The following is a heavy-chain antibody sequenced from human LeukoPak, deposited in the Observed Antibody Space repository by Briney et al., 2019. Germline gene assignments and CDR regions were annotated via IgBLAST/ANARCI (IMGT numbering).Heavy chain of an antibody. V-gene: IGHV4-59*08. CDR1: AFSVSDKY. CDR2: IYYSGST. Sequence: GSLRLSCAASAFSVSDKYMSWVRQPPGKGLEWIGYIYYSGSTKYNPSLKSRVTISVDTSKNQFSLKVNSVTAADTAVYYCARHLSSGFDYWGQGTLVTVSS. D-gene: IGHD6-19*01. CDR3: ARHLSSGFDY. J-gene: IGHJ4*02.